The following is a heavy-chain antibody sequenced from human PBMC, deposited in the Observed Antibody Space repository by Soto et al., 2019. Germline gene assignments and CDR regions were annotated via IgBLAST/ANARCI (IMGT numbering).Heavy chain of an antibody. CDR3: ARGEDIVVVVAATPNYYYGMDV. CDR2: IWYDGSNK. Sequence: GGSLRLSCAASGFTFSSYGMHWVRQAPGKGLEWVAVIWYDGSNKYYADSVKGRFTISRDNSKNTLYLQMNSLRAEDTAVYYCARGEDIVVVVAATPNYYYGMDVWGQGTTVTVSS. D-gene: IGHD2-15*01. V-gene: IGHV3-33*01. CDR1: GFTFSSYG. J-gene: IGHJ6*02.